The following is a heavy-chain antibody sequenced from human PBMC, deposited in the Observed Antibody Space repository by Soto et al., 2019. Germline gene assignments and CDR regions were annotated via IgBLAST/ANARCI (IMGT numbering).Heavy chain of an antibody. CDR1: GYSFTSYW. D-gene: IGHD2-2*01. J-gene: IGHJ6*02. Sequence: PGESLKISCKGSGYSFTSYWISWVRQMPGKGLEWMGRIDPSDSYTNYSPSFQGHVTISADKSISTAYLQWSSLKASDTAMYYCARRAIIVVPAATRGPYYYGMDVWGQGTTVTVSS. V-gene: IGHV5-10-1*01. CDR3: ARRAIIVVPAATRGPYYYGMDV. CDR2: IDPSDSYT.